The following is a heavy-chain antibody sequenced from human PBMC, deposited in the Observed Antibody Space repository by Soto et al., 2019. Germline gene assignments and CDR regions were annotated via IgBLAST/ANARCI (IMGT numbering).Heavy chain of an antibody. D-gene: IGHD3-3*01. J-gene: IGHJ4*02. Sequence: SVKVSCKASGNTFTDYNIHWVRQAPGQGLEWMGGIIPIFGTANYAQKFQGRVTITADESTSTAYMELSSLRSEDTAVYYCARISHPYENWGQGTLVTVSS. CDR1: GNTFTDYN. CDR2: IIPIFGTA. V-gene: IGHV1-69*13. CDR3: ARISHPYEN.